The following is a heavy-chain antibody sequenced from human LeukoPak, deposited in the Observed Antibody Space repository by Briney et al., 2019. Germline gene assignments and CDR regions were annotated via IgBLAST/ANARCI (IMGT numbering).Heavy chain of an antibody. V-gene: IGHV3-23*01. CDR2: ISGSGGST. CDR3: AKEAAFGYSSSWYYFDY. J-gene: IGHJ4*02. Sequence: SGGSLRLSCAASGFTFSSYAMSWVRQAPGKGLEWVSAISGSGGSTYYADSVKGRFTISRDNSKHTLYLQMNSLRAEDTAVYYCAKEAAFGYSSSWYYFDYWGQGTLVTVSS. CDR1: GFTFSSYA. D-gene: IGHD6-13*01.